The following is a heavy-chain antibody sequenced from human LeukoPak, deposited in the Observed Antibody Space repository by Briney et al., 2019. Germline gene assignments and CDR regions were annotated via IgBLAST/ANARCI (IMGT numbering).Heavy chain of an antibody. CDR3: AKDHGSGSYHDPNWFDP. D-gene: IGHD3-10*01. J-gene: IGHJ5*02. CDR2: ISYDGSYK. V-gene: IGHV3-30*18. Sequence: PGRSLRLSCAASGFTFSSYGMNWVRQAPGKGLDWVTVISYDGSYKYYAESVKGRFTISRDNSKKTLYLQMSSLRAEDTAVYYCAKDHGSGSYHDPNWFDPWGQGTLVTVSS. CDR1: GFTFSSYG.